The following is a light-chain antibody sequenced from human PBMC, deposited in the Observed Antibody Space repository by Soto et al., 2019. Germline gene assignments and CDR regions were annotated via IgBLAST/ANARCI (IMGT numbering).Light chain of an antibody. CDR3: QQYGSRPRT. CDR2: GAS. J-gene: IGKJ1*01. V-gene: IGKV3-20*01. Sequence: EIVLTQSPGTLSLSPGERATLSCRASQSVSSSYLAWYQQKPGQAPRLLIYGASSRATGIPAGFSGSGAGTDFILTISRLEPEDFAVYYCQQYGSRPRTFGQGTKVEIK. CDR1: QSVSSSY.